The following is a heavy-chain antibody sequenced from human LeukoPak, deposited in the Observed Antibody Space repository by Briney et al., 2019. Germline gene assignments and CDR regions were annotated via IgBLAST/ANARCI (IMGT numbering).Heavy chain of an antibody. V-gene: IGHV1-18*04. D-gene: IGHD6-13*01. CDR1: GFTFTGYY. Sequence: ASVKVSRKASGFTFTGYYIHWVRQAPGQGLEWMGWISAYNGNTNYAQKLQGRVTMTTDTSTSTAYMELRSLRSDDTAAYYCARAPPNPHVAAAGTYYFDYWGQGTLVTVSS. CDR3: ARAPPNPHVAAAGTYYFDY. J-gene: IGHJ4*02. CDR2: ISAYNGNT.